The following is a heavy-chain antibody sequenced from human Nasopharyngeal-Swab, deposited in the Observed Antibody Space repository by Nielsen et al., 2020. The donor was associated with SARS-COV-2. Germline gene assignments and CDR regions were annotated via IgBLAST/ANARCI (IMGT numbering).Heavy chain of an antibody. J-gene: IGHJ6*02. Sequence: GESLKISCAASGFTFDDYAMHWVRQAPGKGLEWVAVIWYDGSNKYYADSVKGRFTISRDNSKNTLYLQMNSLRAEDTAVYYCARDPGMVRGVIIIRYYYGMDVWGQGTTVTVSS. CDR1: GFTFDDYA. D-gene: IGHD3-10*01. CDR2: IWYDGSNK. CDR3: ARDPGMVRGVIIIRYYYGMDV. V-gene: IGHV3-33*08.